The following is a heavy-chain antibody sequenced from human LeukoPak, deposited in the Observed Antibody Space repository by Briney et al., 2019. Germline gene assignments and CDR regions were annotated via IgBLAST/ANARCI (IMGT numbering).Heavy chain of an antibody. D-gene: IGHD5-18*01. J-gene: IGHJ4*02. Sequence: PGVSLRLSCAASGFTFSYYSMNWVRQAPGKGLEWVSSIGSSSTYIYYTDSVKGRFTISRDNAKNSLYLQMNSLRAEDTAVYYCAASTKHPAMVDYWGQGTLVTVSS. CDR3: AASTKHPAMVDY. CDR2: IGSSSTYI. CDR1: GFTFSYYS. V-gene: IGHV3-21*01.